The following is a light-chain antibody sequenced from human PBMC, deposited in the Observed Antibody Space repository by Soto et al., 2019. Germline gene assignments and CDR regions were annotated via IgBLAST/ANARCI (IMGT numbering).Light chain of an antibody. CDR2: GAS. CDR1: QSVTSD. J-gene: IGKJ5*01. V-gene: IGKV3-15*01. Sequence: EIVMTQSPATLSVSPGERATLSCWASQSVTSDLAWYQQKPGQAPRLLIYGASTRATGIPARFSGSGSGTAFTLTISSLQSEDSAVYYCQQYNNWLITFGQGTRLEIK. CDR3: QQYNNWLIT.